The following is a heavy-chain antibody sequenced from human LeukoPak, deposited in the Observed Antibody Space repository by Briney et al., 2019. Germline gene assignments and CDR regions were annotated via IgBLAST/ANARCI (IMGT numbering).Heavy chain of an antibody. CDR2: INPNSGGT. CDR1: GYTFTGYY. V-gene: IGHV1-2*04. D-gene: IGHD2-2*01. J-gene: IGHJ6*03. CDR3: ARGEVVPDCSSTSCPPYYYYMDV. Sequence: GASVKVSCKASGYTFTGYYMHWVRQAPGQGLEWMGWINPNSGGTNYAQKFQGWVTMTRDTSISTAYMELSRLRSDDTAVYYCARGEVVPDCSSTSCPPYYYYMDVWGKGTTVTVSS.